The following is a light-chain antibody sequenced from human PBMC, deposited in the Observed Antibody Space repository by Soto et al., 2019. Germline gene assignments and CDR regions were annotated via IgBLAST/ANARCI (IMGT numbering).Light chain of an antibody. CDR2: STN. V-gene: IGLV8-61*01. J-gene: IGLJ1*01. Sequence: QTVVTQEPSFSVSPGGTVTLTCGLSSGSVSTSYYPSWYQQTPGQAPRTLIYSTNTRSSGVPDRFSGSILGNKAALTITGAQADDESDYYCVLYFGSGISVFGTWNKLTVL. CDR3: VLYFGSGISV. CDR1: SGSVSTSYY.